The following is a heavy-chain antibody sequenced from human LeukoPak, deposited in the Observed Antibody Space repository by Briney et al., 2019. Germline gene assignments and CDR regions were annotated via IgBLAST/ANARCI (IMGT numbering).Heavy chain of an antibody. CDR3: AKGPLLRFLESPYGMDV. Sequence: PGGSLRLSCAASGFTFSSYAMSWVRQAPGKGLEWVSAISGSGGSTYYADSVKGRFTISRDNSKNTLYLQMNGLGAEDTAVYYCAKGPLLRFLESPYGMDVWGQGTTVTVSS. CDR1: GFTFSSYA. V-gene: IGHV3-23*01. CDR2: ISGSGGST. D-gene: IGHD3-3*01. J-gene: IGHJ6*02.